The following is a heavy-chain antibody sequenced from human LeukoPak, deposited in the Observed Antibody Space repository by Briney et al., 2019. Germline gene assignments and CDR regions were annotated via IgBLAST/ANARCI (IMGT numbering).Heavy chain of an antibody. J-gene: IGHJ5*02. CDR3: ARAETSSKPFDP. CDR2: IYYSGST. Sequence: SETLSLTCTVSGGSISSYYWSWIRQPPGKGLEWIGYIYYSGSTNYNPSLKSRVTISVDTSKNQFSLKLSSVTAADTAVYYCARAETSSKPFDPWGQGTLVTVSS. D-gene: IGHD2-2*01. V-gene: IGHV4-59*01. CDR1: GGSISSYY.